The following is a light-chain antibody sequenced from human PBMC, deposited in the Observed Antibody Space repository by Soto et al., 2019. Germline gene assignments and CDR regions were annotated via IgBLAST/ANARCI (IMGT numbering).Light chain of an antibody. CDR1: QSISSW. V-gene: IGKV1-5*01. J-gene: IGKJ4*01. CDR2: DAS. CDR3: QQYNSYSPLT. Sequence: DIRMTKYHSTLSASVGDGVTITCRSSQSISSWLAWYQQKPGKAPKLLIYDASSLESGVPSRFSGSGSGTEFTLTISSLQPDDFATYYCQQYNSYSPLTFGGGTNVDIK.